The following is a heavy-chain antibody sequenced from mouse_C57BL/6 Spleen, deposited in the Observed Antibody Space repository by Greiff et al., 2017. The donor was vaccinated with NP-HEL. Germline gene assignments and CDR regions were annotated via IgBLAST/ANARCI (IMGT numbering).Heavy chain of an antibody. CDR1: GYTFTSYW. CDR2: IDPSDSYT. Sequence: VQLQQSGAELVKPGASVKLSCKASGYTFTSYWMQWVKQRPGQGLEWIGEIDPSDSYTNYNQKFKGKATLTVDTYSSTAYMQLSSLTSEDSAVYYCARGGDYYGFYYYAMDYWGQGTSVTVSS. D-gene: IGHD1-2*01. CDR3: ARGGDYYGFYYYAMDY. V-gene: IGHV1-50*01. J-gene: IGHJ4*01.